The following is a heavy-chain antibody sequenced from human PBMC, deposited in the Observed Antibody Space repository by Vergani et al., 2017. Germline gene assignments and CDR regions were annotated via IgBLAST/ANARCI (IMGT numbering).Heavy chain of an antibody. Sequence: EVQLVESGGGLVQPGGSLRLSCAASGFTFSSYSMNWVRQAPGKGLEWVSYISSSSSTIYYADSVKGRFTISRDNAKNSLYLQINSLRAEDTAVYYCAREVRTTENWFDPWGQGTLVTVSS. CDR3: AREVRTTENWFDP. J-gene: IGHJ5*02. CDR2: ISSSSSTI. CDR1: GFTFSSYS. D-gene: IGHD4-17*01. V-gene: IGHV3-48*04.